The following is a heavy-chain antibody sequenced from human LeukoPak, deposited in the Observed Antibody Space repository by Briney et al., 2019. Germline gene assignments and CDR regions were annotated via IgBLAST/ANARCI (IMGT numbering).Heavy chain of an antibody. CDR2: VNGPGDWT. V-gene: IGHV3-74*01. D-gene: IGHD6-25*01. CDR1: GFTFSSHW. CDR3: AREVFQSQRQSDAFDV. J-gene: IGHJ3*01. Sequence: QPGGSLRLSCAASGFTFSSHWMHWVRQAPGEGLVWVSRVNGPGDWTHYADSVRGRFIISRDNAENTISLQMNNLRAEDTAVYFCAREVFQSQRQSDAFDVWGQGTMVTVSS.